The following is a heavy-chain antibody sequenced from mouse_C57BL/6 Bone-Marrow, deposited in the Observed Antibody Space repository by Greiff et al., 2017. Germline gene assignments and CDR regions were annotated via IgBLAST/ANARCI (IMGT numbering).Heavy chain of an antibody. CDR3: AITTVVAFDY. CDR1: GYTFTSYT. CDR2: INPSSGYT. D-gene: IGHD1-1*01. J-gene: IGHJ2*01. Sequence: QVQLQQSGAELARPGASVKMSCKASGYTFTSYTMHWVKQRPGQGLEWIGYINPSSGYTKYNQKFKDKATLTADKSSSTAYMQLSSLTAEDSAVYYCAITTVVAFDYWGQGTTLTVSS. V-gene: IGHV1-4*01.